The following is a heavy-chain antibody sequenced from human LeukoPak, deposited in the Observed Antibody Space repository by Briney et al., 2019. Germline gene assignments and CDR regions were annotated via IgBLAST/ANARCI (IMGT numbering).Heavy chain of an antibody. CDR3: ARGAFSGWRRGVDY. Sequence: SETLSLTCAVYGGSFSGYYWSWIRQPPGKGLEWIGEINHSGGTNYNPSLKSRVTISVDTSKNQFSLKLSSVTAADTAVYYCARGAFSGWRRGVDYCGQRTMVTVSS. J-gene: IGHJ4*02. D-gene: IGHD6-19*01. V-gene: IGHV4-34*01. CDR1: GGSFSGYY. CDR2: INHSGGT.